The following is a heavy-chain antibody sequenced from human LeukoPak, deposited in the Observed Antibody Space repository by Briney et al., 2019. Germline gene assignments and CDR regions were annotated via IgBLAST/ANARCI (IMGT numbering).Heavy chain of an antibody. V-gene: IGHV3-48*02. J-gene: IGHJ4*02. CDR1: GFTLSSYG. CDR2: IGTSSSTI. Sequence: SGGSLRLSCAASGFTLSSYGMNWVRQAPGKGLEWVSYIGTSSSTIYYAGSVKGRFTISRDNAKNSLYLQMISLRDEDTAVYYCARHDYGGNSGDYWGQGTLVTVSS. CDR3: ARHDYGGNSGDY. D-gene: IGHD4-23*01.